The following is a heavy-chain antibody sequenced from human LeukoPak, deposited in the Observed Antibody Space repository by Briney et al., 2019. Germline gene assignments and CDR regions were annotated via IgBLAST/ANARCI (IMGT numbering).Heavy chain of an antibody. J-gene: IGHJ6*03. Sequence: ASVKVSCKVSGYTLTELSMHWVRQAPGKGLEWMGGFDPEDGETIYAQKFQGRVTMTEDTSTDTAYMELSSLRSEDTAVYYCARAARQPPIIVVVPAAIYYYYMDVWGKGTTVTVSS. CDR1: GYTLTELS. CDR2: FDPEDGET. D-gene: IGHD2-2*01. CDR3: ARAARQPPIIVVVPAAIYYYYMDV. V-gene: IGHV1-24*01.